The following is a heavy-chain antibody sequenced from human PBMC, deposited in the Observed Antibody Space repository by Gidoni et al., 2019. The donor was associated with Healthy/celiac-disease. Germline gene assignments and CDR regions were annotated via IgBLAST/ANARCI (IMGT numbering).Heavy chain of an antibody. CDR2: IIPILGIA. Sequence: QVQLVQSGAEVQKPGSSVKVSCKASGGTFSSYAISWVRQAPRQGLEWMGRIIPILGIANYAQKFQGRVTITADKSTSTAYMELSSLRSEDTAVYYCGGGNSDHDAFDIWGQGTMVTVSS. J-gene: IGHJ3*02. D-gene: IGHD2-21*02. V-gene: IGHV1-69*04. CDR3: GGGNSDHDAFDI. CDR1: GGTFSSYA.